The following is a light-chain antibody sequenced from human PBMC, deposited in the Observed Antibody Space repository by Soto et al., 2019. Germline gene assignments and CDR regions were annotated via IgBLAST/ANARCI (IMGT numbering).Light chain of an antibody. CDR3: QKYNDAPPET. Sequence: DIQMTQSPSSLSATVGDRVTITCRASQDISNYLAWHQQKPGKVPKLLIYAASTLQQGVPSRFSGSGSGTDFTLTISSLQPEDVATYYCQKYNDAPPETFGPGTKVAIK. CDR1: QDISNY. CDR2: AAS. V-gene: IGKV1-27*01. J-gene: IGKJ3*01.